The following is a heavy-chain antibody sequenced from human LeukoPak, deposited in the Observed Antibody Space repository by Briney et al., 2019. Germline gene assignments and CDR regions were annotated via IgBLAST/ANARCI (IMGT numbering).Heavy chain of an antibody. CDR3: ASAVVATDQDPPFDY. CDR1: GFTFTTYG. CDR2: IMSDGRST. Sequence: GGSLRLSCAASGFTFTTYGMHWVRQAPGKGLVWVSRIMSDGRSTYADSVKGRFTISRDTAKNTLYLQMNSLRAEDTAVYYCASAVVATDQDPPFDYWGQGTQVTVSS. V-gene: IGHV3-74*01. J-gene: IGHJ4*02. D-gene: IGHD5-12*01.